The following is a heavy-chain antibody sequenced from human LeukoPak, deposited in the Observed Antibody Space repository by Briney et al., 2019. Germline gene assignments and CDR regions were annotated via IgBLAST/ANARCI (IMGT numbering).Heavy chain of an antibody. J-gene: IGHJ4*02. CDR2: IIPIFGTA. D-gene: IGHD3-22*01. CDR1: GYTFTSYY. CDR3: ATTYYYDSSGQDYYFDY. V-gene: IGHV1-69*13. Sequence: KPGASVKVSCKASGYTFTSYYMHWVRQAPGQGLEWMGGIIPIFGTANYAQKFQGRVTITADESTSTAYMELSSLRSEDTAVYYCATTYYYDSSGQDYYFDYWGQGTLVTVSS.